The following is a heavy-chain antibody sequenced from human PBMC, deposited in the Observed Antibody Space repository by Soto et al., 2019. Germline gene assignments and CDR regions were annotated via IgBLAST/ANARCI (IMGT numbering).Heavy chain of an antibody. V-gene: IGHV3-48*03. CDR2: ISTSGKTI. Sequence: PGGSLRLSCAASGFTFSSYEMNWVRQAPGKGLEWVSYISTSGKTIHYGDSVKGRFTISRDNAKNSLYLQMNSLRAEDTAVYYCARDIEYYDSSGYQDYWGQGTLVTVSS. CDR3: ARDIEYYDSSGYQDY. D-gene: IGHD3-22*01. J-gene: IGHJ4*02. CDR1: GFTFSSYE.